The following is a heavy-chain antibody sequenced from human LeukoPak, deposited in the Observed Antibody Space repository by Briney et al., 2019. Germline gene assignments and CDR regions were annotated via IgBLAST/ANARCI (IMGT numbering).Heavy chain of an antibody. J-gene: IGHJ3*02. D-gene: IGHD3-22*01. CDR3: SRFYSSGWASGAFDI. CDR2: IRNKPNGETT. CDR1: GFTFSDYA. Sequence: GGSLRLSCTASGFTFSDYAMSWVRQAPGKGLEWIGFIRNKPNGETTEYAASVKGGFTISRDDSKSIAHLQMNSLKSEDTAVYYCSRFYSSGWASGAFDIWGQGAMVTVSS. V-gene: IGHV3-49*04.